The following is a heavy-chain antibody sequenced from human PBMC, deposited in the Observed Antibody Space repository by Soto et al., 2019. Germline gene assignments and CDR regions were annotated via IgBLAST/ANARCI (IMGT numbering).Heavy chain of an antibody. J-gene: IGHJ6*02. D-gene: IGHD2-2*01. Sequence: QVLLVESGGGVVQPGRSLRLSCEASRFNLSDYGVHWVRQRPGKGLEWVAFKSYDGGHNIYADSVKGRFTISRDTSKNTVYLQMNSLRADDTAVYFCAKEIFGAHQLLWTYYYYYGVDVWGRGTTVTVSS. CDR2: KSYDGGHN. V-gene: IGHV3-30*18. CDR3: AKEIFGAHQLLWTYYYYYGVDV. CDR1: RFNLSDYG.